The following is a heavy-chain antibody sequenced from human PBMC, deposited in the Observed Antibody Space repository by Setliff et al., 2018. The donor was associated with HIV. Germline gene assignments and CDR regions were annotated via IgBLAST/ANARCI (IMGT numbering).Heavy chain of an antibody. CDR1: GYTFTNYF. V-gene: IGHV1-46*01. CDR3: ARVEGSGSFYHYDS. CDR2: IDPSGGST. D-gene: IGHD3-10*01. Sequence: ASVKVSCKASGYTFTNYFMHWVRQAPGQGLEWMGIIDPSGGSTTYAQKFQARVTITRDTSATTAYLDLSGLTSEDTAVYYCARVEGSGSFYHYDSWGQGTLVTVSS. J-gene: IGHJ4*02.